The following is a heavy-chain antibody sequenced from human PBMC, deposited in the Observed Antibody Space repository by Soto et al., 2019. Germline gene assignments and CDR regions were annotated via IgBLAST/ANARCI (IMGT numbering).Heavy chain of an antibody. D-gene: IGHD3-10*01. CDR2: ISYDGSNK. CDR3: AKALSTITMVRGVFDY. Sequence: QVQLVESGGGVVQPGRSLRLSCAASGFTFSSYGMHWVRQAPGKGLEWVAVISYDGSNKYYADSVKGRFTISRDNSKNTLYLQMNSLRAEDTAVYYCAKALSTITMVRGVFDYWGQGTLVTVSS. V-gene: IGHV3-30*18. CDR1: GFTFSSYG. J-gene: IGHJ4*02.